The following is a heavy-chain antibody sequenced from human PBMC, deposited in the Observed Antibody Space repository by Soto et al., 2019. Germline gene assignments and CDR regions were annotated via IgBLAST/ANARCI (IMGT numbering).Heavy chain of an antibody. J-gene: IGHJ4*02. CDR2: FDPEDGET. Sequence: ASVKVSCKVSGYTPTELSMHWVRQAPGKGLEWMGGFDPEDGETIYAQKFQGRATMTEDTSTDTAYMELSSLRSEDTAVYYCAISGHYYDSSWDYWGQGTLVTVSS. CDR3: AISGHYYDSSWDY. D-gene: IGHD3-22*01. CDR1: GYTPTELS. V-gene: IGHV1-24*01.